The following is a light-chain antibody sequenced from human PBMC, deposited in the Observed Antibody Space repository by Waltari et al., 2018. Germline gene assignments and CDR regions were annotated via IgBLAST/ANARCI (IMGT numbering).Light chain of an antibody. J-gene: IGKJ1*01. CDR2: GAS. Sequence: EIVLTQSPGTLSLSPGERATLSCRASQSVGRALIWYQQKPGQAPRLLIYGASTRATGIPDRFSGSGFGTDFSPTISRLEPEDFAVYYCQRNDRLPVTFGQGTKVEIK. CDR3: QRNDRLPVT. CDR1: QSVGRA. V-gene: IGKV3-20*01.